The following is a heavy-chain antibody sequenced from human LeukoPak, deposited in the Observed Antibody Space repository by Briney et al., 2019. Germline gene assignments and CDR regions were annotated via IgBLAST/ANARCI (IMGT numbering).Heavy chain of an antibody. V-gene: IGHV3-48*03. CDR3: ASPYYYDSSGYYNDAFDI. J-gene: IGHJ3*02. CDR1: GFTFSSYE. CDR2: ISSSGSTI. Sequence: GGSLRLSCAASGFTFSSYEMNWVRQAPGKGLEWVSYISSSGSTIYYAGSVKGRFTISRDNAKNSLYLQMNSLRAEDTAVYYCASPYYYDSSGYYNDAFDIWGQGTMVTVSS. D-gene: IGHD3-22*01.